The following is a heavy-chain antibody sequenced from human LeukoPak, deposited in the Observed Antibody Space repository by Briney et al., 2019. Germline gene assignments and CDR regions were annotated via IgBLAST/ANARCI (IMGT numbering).Heavy chain of an antibody. Sequence: AGGSLRLSCAASGFTVSSNYMSWVRQAPGKGLEWVSVIYSDGSTYYADSVKGRFTISRDNSKNTLYLQMNSLRAEDTAVYYCARDSREGYFQHWGQGTLVTVSS. V-gene: IGHV3-66*01. J-gene: IGHJ1*01. CDR1: GFTVSSNY. CDR3: ARDSREGYFQH. CDR2: IYSDGST. D-gene: IGHD5-24*01.